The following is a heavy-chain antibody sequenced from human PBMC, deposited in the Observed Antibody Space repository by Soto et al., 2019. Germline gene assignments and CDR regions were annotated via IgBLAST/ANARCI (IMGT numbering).Heavy chain of an antibody. V-gene: IGHV3-23*01. Sequence: HPGGSLRLSCAASGFTFSSYAMSWVRQAPGKGLEWVSAISGSGGSTYYADSVKGRFTISRDNSKNTLYLQMNSLRAEDTAVYYCAKAVGDTIFGVVSNYYYYGMDVWGQGTTVTVYS. CDR2: ISGSGGST. CDR1: GFTFSSYA. CDR3: AKAVGDTIFGVVSNYYYYGMDV. D-gene: IGHD3-3*01. J-gene: IGHJ6*02.